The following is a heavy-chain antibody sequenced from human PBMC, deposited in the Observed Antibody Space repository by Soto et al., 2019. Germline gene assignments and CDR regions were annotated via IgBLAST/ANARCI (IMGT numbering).Heavy chain of an antibody. CDR3: AKDLQYYYYYYMDV. CDR2: ISYDGSNK. CDR1: GFTFSSYG. V-gene: IGHV3-30*18. J-gene: IGHJ6*03. Sequence: GGSLRLSCAASGFTFSSYGMHWVRQAPGKGLEWVAVISYDGSNKYYADSVKGRFTISRDNSKNTLYLQMNSLRAEDTAVYYCAKDLQYYYYYYMDVWGKGTTVTVSS.